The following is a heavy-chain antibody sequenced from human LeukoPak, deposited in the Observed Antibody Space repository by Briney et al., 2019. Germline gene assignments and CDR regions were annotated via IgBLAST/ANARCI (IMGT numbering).Heavy chain of an antibody. CDR1: GFTFSSYS. J-gene: IGHJ4*02. V-gene: IGHV3-21*01. Sequence: KAGGSLRLSCAASGFTFSSYSTSCVRQPARKGLGWVSSISSSSSYIYYADSVKGRFTIFRDNTKNSLYLQMNSLRAEDTAVYYCARTRDDYWGQGTLVTVSS. CDR3: ARTRDDY. CDR2: ISSSSSYI.